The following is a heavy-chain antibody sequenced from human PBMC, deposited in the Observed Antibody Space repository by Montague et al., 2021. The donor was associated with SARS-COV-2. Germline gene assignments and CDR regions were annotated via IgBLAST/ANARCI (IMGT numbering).Heavy chain of an antibody. CDR3: ARKGSGSSDLAY. Sequence: SETLSLTCAGYCDAISTDTRWTCGRLPPWNALACFGEIYHTGSTKYKPSLKSRVSMSVDKSWNQFSLRLTSVTAADTAIYYCARKGSGSSDLAYWGQGTLVTVS. CDR2: IYHTGST. D-gene: IGHD1-26*01. V-gene: IGHV4-4*02. CDR1: CDAISTDTR. J-gene: IGHJ4*02.